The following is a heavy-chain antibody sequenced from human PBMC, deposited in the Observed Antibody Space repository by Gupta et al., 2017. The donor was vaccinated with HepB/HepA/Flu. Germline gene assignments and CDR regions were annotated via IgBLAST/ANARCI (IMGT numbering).Heavy chain of an antibody. D-gene: IGHD6-19*01. CDR3: ARERGTYSSAWVFAH. J-gene: IGHJ5*02. Sequence: VQLVESGGAVVQPGRSLRLSFAASGFNFVTYGLHGVRQAPGKGLEWVAVIWYDGTIKYYGDSVKGRFTISRENSKSTLYLEMNNLTAEDTAIYYCARERGTYSSAWVFAHWGQGTRVTVSS. CDR1: GFNFVTYG. CDR2: IWYDGTIK. V-gene: IGHV3-33*01.